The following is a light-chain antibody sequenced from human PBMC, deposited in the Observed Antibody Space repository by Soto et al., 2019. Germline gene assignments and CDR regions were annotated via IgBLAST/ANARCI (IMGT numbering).Light chain of an antibody. J-gene: IGLJ1*01. CDR1: SVDVGSYNR. CDR2: EVS. CDR3: NSYTGSSTYV. Sequence: QSALTHPPCVSGSPGQSVAICCPGSSVDVGSYNRVSWYQQPPGAAPKLMIYEVSNRPSGVPDRFSGSKSGNTASLTISGLQAEDEADYYCNSYTGSSTYVFGTGTKVTGL. V-gene: IGLV2-18*02.